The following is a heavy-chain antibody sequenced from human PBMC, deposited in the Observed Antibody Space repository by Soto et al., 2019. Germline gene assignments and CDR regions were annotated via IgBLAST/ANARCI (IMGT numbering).Heavy chain of an antibody. CDR1: GYSFTSYW. D-gene: IGHD2-21*02. CDR2: IDPSDSYT. J-gene: IGHJ5*02. CDR3: VRFYARDCGGDCYSNGVNWFDP. Sequence: PGESLKLSCKGSGYSFTSYWISWVRQMPGKGLEWMGRIDPSDSYTNYSPSFQGHVTISADKSISTAYLQWSSLKASDTDMYYCVRFYARDCGGDCYSNGVNWFDPWGQGNLVTVSS. V-gene: IGHV5-10-1*01.